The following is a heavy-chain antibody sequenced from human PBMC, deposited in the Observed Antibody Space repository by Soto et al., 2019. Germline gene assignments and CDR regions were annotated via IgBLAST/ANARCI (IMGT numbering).Heavy chain of an antibody. CDR1: GFTFRYYS. CDR2: ISWNSDTI. Sequence: LRLSCAASGFTFRYYSMNWVRQAPGKGLEWISYISWNSDTIFYADSVKGRFTVSRDDATNSLHLQINSLRDEDTAVYYCARVEGGALDHWGQGTLVTVSS. D-gene: IGHD1-1*01. V-gene: IGHV3-48*02. J-gene: IGHJ4*02. CDR3: ARVEGGALDH.